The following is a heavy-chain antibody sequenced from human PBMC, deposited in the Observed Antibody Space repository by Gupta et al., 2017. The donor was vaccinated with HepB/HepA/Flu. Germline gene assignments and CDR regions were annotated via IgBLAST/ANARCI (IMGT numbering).Heavy chain of an antibody. CDR2: IYYSGST. D-gene: IGHD6-13*01. V-gene: IGHV4-39*01. CDR3: ARLFIAAAGTENWFDP. Sequence: QLQLQESGPGLVKPSETLSPTCTVSGGSISSSSYYWGWIRQPPGKGLEWIGSIYYSGSTYYNPSLKSRVTISVDTSKNQFSLKLSSVTAADTAVYYCARLFIAAAGTENWFDPWGQGTLVTVSS. J-gene: IGHJ5*02. CDR1: GGSISSSSYY.